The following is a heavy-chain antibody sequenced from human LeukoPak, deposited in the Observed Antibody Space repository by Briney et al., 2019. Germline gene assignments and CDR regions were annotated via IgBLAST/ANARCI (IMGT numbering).Heavy chain of an antibody. Sequence: SQTLSLTCTVSGVSISSGDYYWSWIRQPPGKVLEWIGYVYHSGSTYYSPPLRSRVTLSVDTSKNQFSLKLSSVTAADTAVYYCARAHGSPSVRLFDSWGQGTLVTVSS. CDR2: VYHSGST. CDR3: ARAHGSPSVRLFDS. J-gene: IGHJ4*02. CDR1: GVSISSGDYY. V-gene: IGHV4-30-4*01. D-gene: IGHD3-10*01.